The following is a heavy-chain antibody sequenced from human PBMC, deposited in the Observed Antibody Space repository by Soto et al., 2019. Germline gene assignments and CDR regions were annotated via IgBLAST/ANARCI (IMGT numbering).Heavy chain of an antibody. CDR3: ARESPLIVVVTAPSDAFDI. J-gene: IGHJ3*02. CDR2: IKQDGSEK. V-gene: IGHV3-7*01. Sequence: GGSLRLSCAASGFTFSSYWMSWVRQAPGKGLEWVANIKQDGSEKYYVDSVKGRFTISRDNAKNSLYLQMNSLSAEDTAVYYCARESPLIVVVTAPSDAFDIWGQGTMVTVSS. CDR1: GFTFSSYW. D-gene: IGHD2-21*02.